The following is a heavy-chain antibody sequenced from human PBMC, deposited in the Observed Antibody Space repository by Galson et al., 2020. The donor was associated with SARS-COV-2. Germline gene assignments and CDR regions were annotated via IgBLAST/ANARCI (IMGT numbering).Heavy chain of an antibody. D-gene: IGHD2-15*01. CDR3: ARDLLSYYDMDV. J-gene: IGHJ6*02. CDR1: GFTFSSYG. Sequence: GESLKISCAASGFTFSSYGMHWVRQAPGKGLEWVAVIWYDGSNKYYADSVKGRFTISRDNSKNTLYLQMNSLRAEDTAVYYCARDLLSYYDMDVWGQGTTVTVSS. V-gene: IGHV3-33*01. CDR2: IWYDGSNK.